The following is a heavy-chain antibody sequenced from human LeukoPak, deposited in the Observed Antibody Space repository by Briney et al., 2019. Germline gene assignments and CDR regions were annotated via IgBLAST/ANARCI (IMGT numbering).Heavy chain of an antibody. D-gene: IGHD5-24*01. CDR2: IYSGGST. Sequence: GGSLRLSCAASGFTFSNYWMSWVRQAPGKGLEWVSLIYSGGSTYYADSVKGRFTISRDNSKNTLYLQMNSLRAEDTAVYYCASRDKGYYYGMDVWGQGTTVTVSS. CDR1: GFTFSNYW. CDR3: ASRDKGYYYGMDV. J-gene: IGHJ6*02. V-gene: IGHV3-66*01.